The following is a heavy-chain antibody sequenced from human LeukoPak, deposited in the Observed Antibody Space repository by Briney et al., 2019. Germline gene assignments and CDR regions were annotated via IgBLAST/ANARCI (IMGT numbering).Heavy chain of an antibody. CDR2: IIPILGIA. Sequence: SVKVSCKASGGTFSSYAISWVRQAPGQGLEWMGRIIPILGIANYAQKFQGRVTITADKSTSTAYMELRSLRSDDTAVYYCVREYYDYVGPWGQGTLVTVSS. CDR3: VREYYDYVGP. V-gene: IGHV1-69*04. D-gene: IGHD3-16*01. J-gene: IGHJ5*02. CDR1: GGTFSSYA.